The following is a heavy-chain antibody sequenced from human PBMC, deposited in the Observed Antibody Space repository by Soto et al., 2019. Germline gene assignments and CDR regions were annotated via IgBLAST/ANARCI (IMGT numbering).Heavy chain of an antibody. J-gene: IGHJ4*02. CDR3: AKDGEDIVVVPAAMVNFDY. Sequence: GGSLRLSCAASGFTFSSYGMHWVRQAPGKGLEWVAVISYDGSNKYYADSVKGRFTISRDNSKNTLYLQMNSLRAEDTAVYYCAKDGEDIVVVPAAMVNFDYWGQGTLVTVSS. D-gene: IGHD2-2*01. CDR2: ISYDGSNK. V-gene: IGHV3-30*18. CDR1: GFTFSSYG.